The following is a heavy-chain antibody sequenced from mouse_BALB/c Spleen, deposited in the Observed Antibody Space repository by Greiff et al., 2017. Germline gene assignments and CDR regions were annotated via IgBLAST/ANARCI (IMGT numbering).Heavy chain of an antibody. Sequence: EVQLQQSGTVLARPGASVKMSCKASGYTFTSYWMHWVQQRPGQGLEWIGAIYPGNSDTSYNQKFKGKAKLTAVTSTSTAYMELSSLTNEDSAVYYCTRGYPYYFDYWGQGTTLTVSS. CDR1: GYTFTSYW. J-gene: IGHJ2*01. CDR3: TRGYPYYFDY. V-gene: IGHV1-5*01. CDR2: IYPGNSDT. D-gene: IGHD3-1*01.